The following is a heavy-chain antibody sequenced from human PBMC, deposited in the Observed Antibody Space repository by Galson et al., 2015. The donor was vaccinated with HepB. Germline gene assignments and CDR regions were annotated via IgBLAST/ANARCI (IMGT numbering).Heavy chain of an antibody. D-gene: IGHD6-13*01. V-gene: IGHV1-18*04. CDR2: ISAYNGNT. Sequence: SVKVSCKASGYTFTSYGISWVRQAPGQGLEWMGWISAYNGNTNYAQKLQGRVTMTTDTSTSTAYMELRSLRSDDTAVYYCATAGLGYSSSWYGLYYFDYWGQGTLVTVSS. CDR1: GYTFTSYG. CDR3: ATAGLGYSSSWYGLYYFDY. J-gene: IGHJ4*02.